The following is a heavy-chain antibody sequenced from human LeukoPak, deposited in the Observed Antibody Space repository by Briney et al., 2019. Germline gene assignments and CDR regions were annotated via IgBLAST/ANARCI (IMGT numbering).Heavy chain of an antibody. CDR3: AKDRKGGLDY. V-gene: IGHV3-23*01. Sequence: GGSLRLSCAASGFTFSSYAMSWVSHAPGKGLEWVSAISGSGGSTYYADSVKGRFTISRDNSKNTLYLQMNSLRAEDTAVYYCAKDRKGGLDYWGQGTLVTVSS. CDR1: GFTFSSYA. CDR2: ISGSGGST. J-gene: IGHJ4*02. D-gene: IGHD3-16*01.